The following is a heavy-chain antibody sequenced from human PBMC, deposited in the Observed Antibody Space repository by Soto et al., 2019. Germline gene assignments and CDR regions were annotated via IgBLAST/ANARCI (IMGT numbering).Heavy chain of an antibody. J-gene: IGHJ6*02. CDR2: ITTNTWNT. CDR3: ARSPYSSSWYTGWGFSYYYYRTDV. D-gene: IGHD6-13*01. Sequence: SVNLSRKGGAYTMPSSGMNLVRRAPVHGLEWMGWITTNTWNTTYAQGVTGRFVFSLDTSVRPAYLQICSIKAEDTGVYYCARSPYSSSWYTGWGFSYYYYRTDVGGQGTTV. V-gene: IGHV7-4-1*01. CDR1: AYTMPSSG.